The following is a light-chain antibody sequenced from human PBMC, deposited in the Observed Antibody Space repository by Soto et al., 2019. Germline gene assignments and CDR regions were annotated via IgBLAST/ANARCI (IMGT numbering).Light chain of an antibody. CDR3: SSYTSSSTDV. Sequence: QSALTQPASVSGSPGQSITISCTGTSSDVGGYNYVSWSQQHPGKAPQLIIYEVSNRPSGVSNRFSGSKSGNTASLTISGLQTEDEADYYCSSYTSSSTDVFGTGTKVTVL. V-gene: IGLV2-14*01. CDR1: SSDVGGYNY. CDR2: EVS. J-gene: IGLJ1*01.